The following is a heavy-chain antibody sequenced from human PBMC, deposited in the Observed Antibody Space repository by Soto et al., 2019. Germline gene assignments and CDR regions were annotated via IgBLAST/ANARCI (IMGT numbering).Heavy chain of an antibody. CDR3: ARDKFIAVAGTIYFDY. CDR1: GFTFSSHG. V-gene: IGHV3-48*02. CDR2: VSSSRSTI. J-gene: IGHJ4*02. D-gene: IGHD6-19*01. Sequence: PGESLKISCAASGFTFSSHGMNWVRLAPGKGLEWLSVVSSSRSTIYYADSVKGRFTISRDNAKNSLYLQMNSLRDEDTAVYYCARDKFIAVAGTIYFDYWGQGTLVTVSS.